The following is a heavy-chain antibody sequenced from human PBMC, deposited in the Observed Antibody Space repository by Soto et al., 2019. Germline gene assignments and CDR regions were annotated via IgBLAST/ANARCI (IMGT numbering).Heavy chain of an antibody. CDR2: INPSGGST. CDR1: GYTFTNYF. CDR3: ARASLAQTLNYFFNMDV. V-gene: IGHV1-46*01. J-gene: IGHJ6*02. Sequence: ASVKVSCKASGYTFTNYFIHWVRQAPGQGLEWMGIINPSGGSTRYAQKFQGRVTMTRDTSTSTVYMELSSLRSGDTAVYYCARASLAQTLNYFFNMDVWGQGTTVTVSS.